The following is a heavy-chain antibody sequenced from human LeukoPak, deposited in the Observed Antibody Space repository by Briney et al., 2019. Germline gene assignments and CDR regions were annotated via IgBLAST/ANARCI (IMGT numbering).Heavy chain of an antibody. J-gene: IGHJ5*02. CDR1: GYTFTGYY. D-gene: IGHD3-10*01. CDR2: MNPNSGNT. CDR3: ASSGVLLWFGESIWFDP. Sequence: GASVKVSCKASGYTFTGYYMHWVRQAPGQGLEWMGWMNPNSGNTGYAQKFQGRVTMTRDTSISTAYMELSRLRSDDTAVYYCASSGVLLWFGESIWFDPWGQGTLVTVSS. V-gene: IGHV1-2*02.